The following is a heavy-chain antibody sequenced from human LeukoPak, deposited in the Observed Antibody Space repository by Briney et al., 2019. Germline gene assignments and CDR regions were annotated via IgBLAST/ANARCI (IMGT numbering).Heavy chain of an antibody. Sequence: PSETLSLTCAVYGGSFSGYYWSWIRQPPGKGLEWIEEINHSGSTNYNPSLKSRVTISVDTSKNQFSLKLSSVTAADTAVYYCARGLIGGDWPLDYFDYWGQGTLVTVSS. J-gene: IGHJ4*02. CDR1: GGSFSGYY. V-gene: IGHV4-34*01. CDR2: INHSGST. D-gene: IGHD2-21*02. CDR3: ARGLIGGDWPLDYFDY.